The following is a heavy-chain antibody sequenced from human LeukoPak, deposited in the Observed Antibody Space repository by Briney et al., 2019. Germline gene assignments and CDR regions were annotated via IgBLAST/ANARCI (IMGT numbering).Heavy chain of an antibody. J-gene: IGHJ4*01. Sequence: GGSLRLSCAASGFTFSNSAMSWVRQAPGKGLEWVSTLSGSGITTYYADSVKGRFTISRDNSKNTLYLQMNTLRAEDSALYYCAKGIYSSGWSYFDYWGHGALVTVSS. CDR1: GFTFSNSA. CDR3: AKGIYSSGWSYFDY. CDR2: LSGSGITT. V-gene: IGHV3-23*01. D-gene: IGHD6-19*01.